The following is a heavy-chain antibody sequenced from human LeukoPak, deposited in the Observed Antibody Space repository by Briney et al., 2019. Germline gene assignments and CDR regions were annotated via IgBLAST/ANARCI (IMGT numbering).Heavy chain of an antibody. CDR1: GFSLGIYW. CDR2: INPDGSVI. J-gene: IGHJ4*02. V-gene: IGHV3-7*01. Sequence: GGSLRLSCAASGFSLGIYWMTWVRQSPGKGPEWVARINPDGSVISYVDSVRGRFTISRDNAENSLFLQMNSLRAEDTAVYYCAREGWGTLLDYWGQGVLVTVSS. CDR3: AREGWGTLLDY. D-gene: IGHD2-8*02.